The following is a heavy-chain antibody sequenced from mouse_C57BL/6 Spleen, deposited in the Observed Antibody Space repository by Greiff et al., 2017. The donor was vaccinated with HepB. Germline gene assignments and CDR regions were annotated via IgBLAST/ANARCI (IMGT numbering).Heavy chain of an antibody. CDR3: ARDDGYYHWYFDV. V-gene: IGHV3-6*01. CDR1: GYSITSGYY. CDR2: ISYDGSN. Sequence: ESGPGLVKPSQSLSLTCSVTGYSITSGYYWNWIRQFPGNKLEWMGYISYDGSNNYNPSLKNRISITRDTSKNQFFLKLNSVTTEDTATYYCARDDGYYHWYFDVWGTGTTVTVSS. D-gene: IGHD2-3*01. J-gene: IGHJ1*03.